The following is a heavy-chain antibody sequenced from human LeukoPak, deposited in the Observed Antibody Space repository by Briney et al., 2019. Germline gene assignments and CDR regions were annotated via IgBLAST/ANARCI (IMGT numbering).Heavy chain of an antibody. CDR1: GFTFSSYW. D-gene: IGHD3-10*02. CDR2: IESDGST. J-gene: IGHJ6*04. Sequence: PGGSLRLSCAASGFTFSSYWMHWVRQTPGKGLMWVSRIESDGSTIYADSVKDRFTISRDNGKNSLYLQMNSLRAEDAAVYYCAELGITMIGGVWGKGTTVTISS. CDR3: AELGITMIGGV. V-gene: IGHV3-74*01.